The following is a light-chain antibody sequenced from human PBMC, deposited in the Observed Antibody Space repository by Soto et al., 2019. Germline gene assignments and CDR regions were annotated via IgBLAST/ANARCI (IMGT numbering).Light chain of an antibody. CDR1: QSISSW. J-gene: IGKJ4*01. CDR2: KAS. CDR3: QQYNTYPLT. Sequence: DIQMTQSPSTLSASVGDRVTITCRASQSISSWLAWYQQKPGKAPKLLIYKASNLESGVPSRFSGSGSGTEFTLTISSLQPDDFATYFCQQYNTYPLTFGGGNTVQIK. V-gene: IGKV1-5*03.